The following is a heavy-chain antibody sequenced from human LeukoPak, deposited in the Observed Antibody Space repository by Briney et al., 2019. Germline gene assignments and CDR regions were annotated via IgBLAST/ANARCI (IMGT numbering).Heavy chain of an antibody. CDR2: IYWNDDK. CDR1: GFSLSTSGVG. D-gene: IGHD6-13*01. V-gene: IGHV2-5*01. J-gene: IGHJ4*02. Sequence: SGPTLVNPTQTLTLTCTFSGFSLSTSGVGVGWIRQPPGKALEWLALIYWNDDKRYSPSLKSRLTITKDTSKNQVVLTMTNMDPVDTATYYCAHRKAAAGTAGFYYFDYWGQGTLVTVSS. CDR3: AHRKAAAGTAGFYYFDY.